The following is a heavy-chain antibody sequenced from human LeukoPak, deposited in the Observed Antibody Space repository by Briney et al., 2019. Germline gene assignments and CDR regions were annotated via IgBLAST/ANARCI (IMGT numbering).Heavy chain of an antibody. J-gene: IGHJ4*02. CDR2: ISGSGGST. Sequence: PGGSLRLSCAASRFTFSSYAMSWVRQAPGKGLEWVSAISGSGGSTYYADSVKGRFTISRDNSKNTLYLQMNSLRAEDTAVYYCAKGHEDYDSSASLYYFDYWGQGTLVTVSP. D-gene: IGHD3-22*01. CDR1: RFTFSSYA. CDR3: AKGHEDYDSSASLYYFDY. V-gene: IGHV3-23*01.